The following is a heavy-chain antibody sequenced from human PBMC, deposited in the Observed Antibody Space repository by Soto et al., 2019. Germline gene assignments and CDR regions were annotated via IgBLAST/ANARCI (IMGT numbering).Heavy chain of an antibody. J-gene: IGHJ3*02. CDR1: GFSLSTSGVG. D-gene: IGHD3-22*01. CDR3: AHSRTYYYDSSGRLPDAFDI. V-gene: IGHV2-5*01. Sequence: SGPTLVNPTQTLTLTCTFSGFSLSTSGVGVGWIRQPPGKALEWLALIYWNDDKRYSPSLKSRLTITKDTSKNQVVLTMTNMDPVDTATYSCAHSRTYYYDSSGRLPDAFDIWGQGTMVTVSS. CDR2: IYWNDDK.